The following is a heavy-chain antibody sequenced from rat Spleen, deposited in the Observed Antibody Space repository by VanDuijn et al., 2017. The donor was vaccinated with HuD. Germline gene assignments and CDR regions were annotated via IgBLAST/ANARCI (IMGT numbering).Heavy chain of an antibody. V-gene: IGHV2-32*01. CDR3: ARGLRGLAY. J-gene: IGHJ3*01. Sequence: QVQLKESGPGLVQPSQTLSLTCTVSEFSLTGNNIHWVRQPPGKGLEWMGVMWSDGDTSYNSALKSRLSISRDTTKSQVFLKMSRRQTEDTATYYCARGLRGLAYWGQGTLVTVSS. CDR1: EFSLTGNN. D-gene: IGHD1-11*01. CDR2: MWSDGDT.